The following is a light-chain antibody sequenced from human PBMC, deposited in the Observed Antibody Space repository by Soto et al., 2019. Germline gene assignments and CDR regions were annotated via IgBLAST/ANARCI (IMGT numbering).Light chain of an antibody. CDR3: QQYNSYSPRT. Sequence: AIQLTQSPSSLSASVGDRVTITCRVSQGISSYLNWYRQKPGKAPKLLIYDASSLESGVPSRFSGSGSGTEFTLTISSLQPDDFATYYCQQYNSYSPRTFGQGTKVDI. V-gene: IGKV1-13*02. CDR2: DAS. J-gene: IGKJ1*01. CDR1: QGISSY.